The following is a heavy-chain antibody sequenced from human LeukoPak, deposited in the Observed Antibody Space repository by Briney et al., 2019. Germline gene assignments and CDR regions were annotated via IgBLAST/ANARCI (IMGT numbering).Heavy chain of an antibody. CDR1: GYTFTGYY. CDR2: INPNSGDT. CDR3: ASLGGNSEFDY. J-gene: IGHJ4*02. Sequence: ASVKVSCKASGYTFTGYYVHWVRQAPGQGLEWMGRINPNSGDTNYAQKFQGRVTMTRDTSISTAYMELSRLRSDDTAVYYCASLGGNSEFDYWGQGTLVTVSS. D-gene: IGHD4-23*01. V-gene: IGHV1-2*06.